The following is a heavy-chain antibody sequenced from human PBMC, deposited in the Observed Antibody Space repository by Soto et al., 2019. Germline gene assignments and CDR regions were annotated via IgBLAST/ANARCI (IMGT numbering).Heavy chain of an antibody. J-gene: IGHJ4*02. CDR3: ARVLVHGYSDY. CDR1: GGSISPYY. CDR2: IHYSGST. Sequence: PSETLSLTCAVSGGSISPYYWTWIRQPPGKGQEFLGHIHYSGSTKYSPSLESRLTISVDRSKNQFSLQLTSLSAADTAVYYCARVLVHGYSDYWGQGALVTVSS. V-gene: IGHV4-59*01.